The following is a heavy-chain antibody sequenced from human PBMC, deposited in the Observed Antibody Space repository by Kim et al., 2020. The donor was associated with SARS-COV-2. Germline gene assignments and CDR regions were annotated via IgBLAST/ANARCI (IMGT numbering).Heavy chain of an antibody. J-gene: IGHJ5*02. V-gene: IGHV3-74*01. CDR1: GFTFNNYW. CDR3: ARGTFQQGFDP. CDR2: IKGYGSDT. D-gene: IGHD2-8*01. Sequence: GGSLRLSCEASGFTFNNYWMNWVRQGPGKGLVWVSRIKGYGSDTHYADSVKGRFTISRDNAKNTLHLQLNSLGVEDTAIYFCARGTFQQGFDPWGQRTLVTVSS.